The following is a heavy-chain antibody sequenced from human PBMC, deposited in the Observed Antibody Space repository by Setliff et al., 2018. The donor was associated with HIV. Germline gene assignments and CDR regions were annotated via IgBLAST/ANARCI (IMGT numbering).Heavy chain of an antibody. V-gene: IGHV1-69*10. D-gene: IGHD3-10*01. CDR3: VRDPWGSGSFGSIHF. J-gene: IGHJ4*02. Sequence: ASVKVSCKASGDTLSSYSISWVRQAPGQGLEWMGAIIPLVGLADYAQKFQGRLTLTGDKSTNIVYMDLSSLTFEDTAVYFCVRDPWGSGSFGSIHFWGPGTLVTAPQ. CDR2: IIPLVGLA. CDR1: GDTLSSYS.